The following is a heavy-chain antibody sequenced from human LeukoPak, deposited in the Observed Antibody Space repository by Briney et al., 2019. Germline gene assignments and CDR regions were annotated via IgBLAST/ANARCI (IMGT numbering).Heavy chain of an antibody. CDR2: ISSSSSTI. V-gene: IGHV3-48*01. D-gene: IGHD2-2*01. CDR3: ARGSTPGGY. Sequence: GGSLRLSCAASGFTFNNYIMNWVRQAPGKGLEWVSYISSSSSTIYYADSVKGRFTISRDNAKNSLYLQMNSLRAEDTAVYYCARGSTPGGYWGQGTLVTVSS. J-gene: IGHJ4*02. CDR1: GFTFNNYI.